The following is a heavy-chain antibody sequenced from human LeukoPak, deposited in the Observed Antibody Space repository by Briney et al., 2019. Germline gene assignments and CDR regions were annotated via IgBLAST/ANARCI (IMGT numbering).Heavy chain of an antibody. Sequence: PGGSLRLSCAASGFTFSSYGMHWVRQAPGKGLEWVAVISYDGSNKYYADSVKGRFTISRDNSKNTLYLQMNSLRAEDTAVYYCAKVVVPAAIPLWADYWGQGTLVTVSS. CDR1: GFTFSSYG. D-gene: IGHD2-2*02. CDR3: AKVVVPAAIPLWADY. J-gene: IGHJ4*02. CDR2: ISYDGSNK. V-gene: IGHV3-30*18.